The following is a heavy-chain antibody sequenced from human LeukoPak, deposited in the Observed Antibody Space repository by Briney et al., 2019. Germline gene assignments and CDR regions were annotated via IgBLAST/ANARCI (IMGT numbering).Heavy chain of an antibody. V-gene: IGHV3-30*01. CDR2: ISYDGSNK. CDR3: ARFYAAAPFDY. Sequence: GRSLRLSCAASGFTFSSYAMHWVRQAPGKGLEWVAVISYDGSNKYYADSVKGRFTISRDNSKNTLYLQMNSLRAEDTAVYYCARFYAAAPFDYWGQGTLVTVSS. D-gene: IGHD3-16*01. CDR1: GFTFSSYA. J-gene: IGHJ4*02.